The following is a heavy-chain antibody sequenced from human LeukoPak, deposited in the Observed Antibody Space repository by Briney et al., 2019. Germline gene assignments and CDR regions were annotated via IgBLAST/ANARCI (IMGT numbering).Heavy chain of an antibody. D-gene: IGHD6-19*01. CDR1: GFTFSNYW. CDR2: IKQDGSEK. J-gene: IGHJ5*02. V-gene: IGHV3-7*04. Sequence: PGGSLRLSCAASGFTFSNYWMSWVRQAPGKGLEGVASIKQDGSEKYYVDSVKGRFTISRDNAKNSLYLQINSLRAEDTAVYYCARDRSSGWYLTPGFDPWGQGTLVTVSS. CDR3: ARDRSSGWYLTPGFDP.